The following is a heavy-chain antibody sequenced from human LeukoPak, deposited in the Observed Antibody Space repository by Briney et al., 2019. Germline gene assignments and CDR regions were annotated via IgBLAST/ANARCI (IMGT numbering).Heavy chain of an antibody. CDR2: IYYSGST. J-gene: IGHJ4*02. CDR1: GGSISSGDYY. V-gene: IGHV4-30-4*01. Sequence: SQTLSLTCTVSGGSISSGDYYWSWIRQPPRKGLEWIGYIYYSGSTYYNPSLKSRVTISVDTSKNQFSLKLSSVTAADTAVYYCARGIYYYDSSGLDYWGQGTMVTVSS. CDR3: ARGIYYYDSSGLDY. D-gene: IGHD3-22*01.